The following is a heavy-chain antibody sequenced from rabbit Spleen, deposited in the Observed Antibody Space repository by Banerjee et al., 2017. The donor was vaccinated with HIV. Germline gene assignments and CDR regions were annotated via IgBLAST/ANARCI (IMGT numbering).Heavy chain of an antibody. Sequence: LEESGGGLVKPGGSLTLTCTASGFSFSSNWICWVRQAPGKGLEWIACIDTNDGDTDYANWPKGRFTISKTSSTTVTLQMTSLTAADTATYFCARNYVNAFDPWGQGTLVTVS. CDR2: IDTNDGDT. D-gene: IGHD1-1*01. CDR3: ARNYVNAFDP. V-gene: IGHV1S45*01. J-gene: IGHJ2*01. CDR1: GFSFSSNW.